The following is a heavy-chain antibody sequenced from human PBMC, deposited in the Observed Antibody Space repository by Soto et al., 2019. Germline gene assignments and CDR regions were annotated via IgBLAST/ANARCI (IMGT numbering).Heavy chain of an antibody. D-gene: IGHD2-8*01. CDR1: GDSVSTNSAT. V-gene: IGHV6-1*01. CDR3: ARLIGNSWLDS. Sequence: SQSLSLTCAISGDSVSTNSATWDWIRQCPSSGLEWLGRTYYRSKWYNDYAVSVKARITINPDTSNNQLSLQLNSVTPDDTAVYYCARLIGNSWLDSWGQGTLVTVSS. CDR2: TYYRSKWYN. J-gene: IGHJ5*01.